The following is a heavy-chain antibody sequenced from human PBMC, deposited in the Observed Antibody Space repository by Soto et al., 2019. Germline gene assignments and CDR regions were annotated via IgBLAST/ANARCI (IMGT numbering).Heavy chain of an antibody. D-gene: IGHD4-17*01. CDR3: ARLGTDDSGAYGSPPYYYYYMDV. CDR1: GCSSSRSSYY. Sequence: PSETLSLTCTVSGCSSSRSSYYWGWIRQPPGKGLEWIGSIYYSGSTYYNPSLKSRVTISVDTSKNQFSMKLSSVTAADTAVYYCARLGTDDSGAYGSPPYYYYYMDVWGKGTTVTVSS. J-gene: IGHJ6*03. CDR2: IYYSGST. V-gene: IGHV4-39*01.